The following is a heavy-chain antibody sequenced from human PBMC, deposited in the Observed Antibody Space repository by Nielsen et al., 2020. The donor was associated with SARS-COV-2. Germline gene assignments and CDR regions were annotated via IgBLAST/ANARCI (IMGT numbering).Heavy chain of an antibody. CDR2: ISVYSGNT. CDR1: GYTFTSYA. J-gene: IGHJ4*02. CDR3: AREMVDSDYYY. Sequence: ASVKVSCKASGYTFTSYAMNWVRQAPGQGLEWMGWISVYSGNTNYGQKFQGRVTMTTDTSTSTAYMELRSLTSDDTAVYYCAREMVDSDYYYWGQGTLVTVSS. V-gene: IGHV1-18*01. D-gene: IGHD4-11*01.